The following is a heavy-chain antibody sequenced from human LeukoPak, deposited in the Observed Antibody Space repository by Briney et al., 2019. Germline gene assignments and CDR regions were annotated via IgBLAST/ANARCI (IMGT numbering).Heavy chain of an antibody. CDR1: GYTFTSYG. D-gene: IGHD1-26*01. V-gene: IGHV1-18*01. J-gene: IGHJ4*02. CDR2: ISAYNGNT. CDR3: AREVGGSYTGDFDY. Sequence: ASVKVSCTASGYTFTSYGISWVRQAPGQGLEWMGWISAYNGNTNYAQKLQGRVTMTTDTSTSTAYMELRSLRSDDTAVYYCAREVGGSYTGDFDYWGQGTLVTVSS.